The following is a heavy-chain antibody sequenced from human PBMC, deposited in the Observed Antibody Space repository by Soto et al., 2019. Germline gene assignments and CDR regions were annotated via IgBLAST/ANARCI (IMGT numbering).Heavy chain of an antibody. D-gene: IGHD6-19*01. V-gene: IGHV4-59*08. CDR2: IDYSGST. Sequence: QVQLQESGPGLVKPSETLSLTCTVSGDSISSYYWSWIRQAPGKGLEWIGYIDYSGSTNYNPCLKSRGTISVDPCQNQFPLQLGSVPAADTAVYYCASHSQWLSRWYFDLWGRGTLVTVSS. CDR3: ASHSQWLSRWYFDL. J-gene: IGHJ2*01. CDR1: GDSISSYY.